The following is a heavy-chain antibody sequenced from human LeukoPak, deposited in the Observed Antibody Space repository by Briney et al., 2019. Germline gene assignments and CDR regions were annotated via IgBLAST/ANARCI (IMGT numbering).Heavy chain of an antibody. CDR1: GFTFSSYG. V-gene: IGHV3-30*02. J-gene: IGHJ4*02. D-gene: IGHD3-10*01. Sequence: GGSLRLSCAASGFTFSSYGMHWVRQAPGKGLEWVAFIRYDGSNKYYADSVKGRFTISRDNSKNTLYLQMNSLRAEDTAVYYCARNYGSGSYYNLFPRYWGQGTLVTVSS. CDR3: ARNYGSGSYYNLFPRY. CDR2: IRYDGSNK.